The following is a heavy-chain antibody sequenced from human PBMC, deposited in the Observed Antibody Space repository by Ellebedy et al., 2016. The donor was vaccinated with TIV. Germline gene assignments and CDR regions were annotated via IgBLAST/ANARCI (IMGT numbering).Heavy chain of an antibody. Sequence: MPGGSLRLSCTVSGGSISSDYWSWIRQPAGKGLEWIGRSHSSGTTNYNPSLKSRVTMSVDTSKNQFSLKLSSVTAADTAVYYCGGSRYGYIDYWGQGTPVTVSS. CDR2: SHSSGTT. CDR3: GGSRYGYIDY. CDR1: GGSISSDY. V-gene: IGHV4-4*07. J-gene: IGHJ4*02. D-gene: IGHD2-15*01.